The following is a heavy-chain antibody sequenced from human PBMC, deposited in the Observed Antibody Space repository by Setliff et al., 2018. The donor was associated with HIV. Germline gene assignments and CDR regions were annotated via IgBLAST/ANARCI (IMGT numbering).Heavy chain of an antibody. CDR2: FDPEDVET. CDR3: ASDRTYSPSAFDI. D-gene: IGHD6-13*01. V-gene: IGHV1-24*01. J-gene: IGHJ3*02. CDR1: GYTHTELS. Sequence: GASVKVSCKVSGYTHTELSIHWVRQAPGKGLEWMGGFDPEDVETVYAQKFQGRVTMTSDTSTSTVYMELSSLRSADTAVYYCASDRTYSPSAFDIWGQGTMVTVSS.